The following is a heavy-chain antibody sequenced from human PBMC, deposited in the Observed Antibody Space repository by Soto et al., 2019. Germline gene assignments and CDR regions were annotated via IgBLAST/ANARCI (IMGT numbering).Heavy chain of an antibody. CDR3: ARGEQYSGRIFDY. V-gene: IGHV6-1*01. D-gene: IGHD1-26*01. CDR1: GDSVSSNSAG. CDR2: TYYRSKWYY. J-gene: IGHJ4*01. Sequence: QALSLTCAITGDSVSSNSAGCSLVRQSPSRGLEWLGRTYYRSKWYYEYAVSVRGRITINPDTSKNQYSLQLNSVTPEDTAVYFCARGEQYSGRIFDYWGQGTLVTVSS.